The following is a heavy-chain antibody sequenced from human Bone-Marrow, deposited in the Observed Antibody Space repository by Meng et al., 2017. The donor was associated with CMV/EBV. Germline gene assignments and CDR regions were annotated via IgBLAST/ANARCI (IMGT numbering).Heavy chain of an antibody. CDR1: GYMFTNYG. CDR2: ISAYDGNT. CDR3: ARDIIAVRPGFYHYLMDV. V-gene: IGHV1-18*01. J-gene: IGHJ6*02. Sequence: VSVNVSCKATGYMFTNYGITWVRQGPGQGLEWAGWISAYDGNTVYAQKFYGRITMTTDTSTTTAYMEARSLRSDDTAIYDSARDIIAVRPGFYHYLMDVWGQGTTVTVSS. D-gene: IGHD2/OR15-2a*01.